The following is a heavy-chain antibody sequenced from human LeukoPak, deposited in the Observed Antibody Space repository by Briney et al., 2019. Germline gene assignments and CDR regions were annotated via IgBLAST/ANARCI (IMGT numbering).Heavy chain of an antibody. CDR2: INHSGST. CDR1: GGSISSYV. V-gene: IGHV4-34*01. CDR3: ARVGDIVVVPATKKGNWFDP. Sequence: PSETLSLTCAVSGGSISSYVWSWIRQPPGKGLEWIGEINHSGSTNYNPSLKSRVTISVDTSKNQFSLKLSSVTAADTAVYYCARVGDIVVVPATKKGNWFDPWGQGTLVTVSS. D-gene: IGHD2-2*01. J-gene: IGHJ5*02.